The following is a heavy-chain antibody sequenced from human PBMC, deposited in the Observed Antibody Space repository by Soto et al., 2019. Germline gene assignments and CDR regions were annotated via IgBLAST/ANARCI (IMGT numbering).Heavy chain of an antibody. J-gene: IGHJ2*01. CDR1: GFTFSSYA. V-gene: IGHV3-30-3*01. CDR2: ISYDGSNK. D-gene: IGHD5-18*01. Sequence: QVQLVESGGGVVQPGRSLRLSCAASGFTFSSYAMHWVRQAPGKGLEWVAVISYDGSNKYYADSVKGRFTISRDNSKNTRYMQMNSLRAEDTAVYYCARADLRLWNRWYFDLWGRGTLVTVSS. CDR3: ARADLRLWNRWYFDL.